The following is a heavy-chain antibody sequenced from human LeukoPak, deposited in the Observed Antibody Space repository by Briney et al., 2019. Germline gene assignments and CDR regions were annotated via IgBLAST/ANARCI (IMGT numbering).Heavy chain of an antibody. CDR3: TRDDYYGSGSYYPSGY. CDR2: IYYSGST. Sequence: SETLSLTCTVSGGSISSSSYYWGWIRQPPGKGLEWIGSIYYSGSTYYNPSLKSRVTISVDTSKNQFSLKLSSVTAADTAVYYCTRDDYYGSGSYYPSGYWGQGTLVTVSS. CDR1: GGSISSSSYY. V-gene: IGHV4-39*07. J-gene: IGHJ4*02. D-gene: IGHD3-10*01.